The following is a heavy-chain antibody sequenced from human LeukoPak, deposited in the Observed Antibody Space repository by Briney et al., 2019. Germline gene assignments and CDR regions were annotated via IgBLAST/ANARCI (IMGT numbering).Heavy chain of an antibody. Sequence: SETLSLTCGVSGGSISNTNWWTWVRQPPGKGLEWIGEVDLLGRTNYNPSLKSRVAISVDKSENHISLWLTSVTAADTAVYCAREGGPYRPLDYSGRGTLVTVSS. V-gene: IGHV4-4*02. CDR3: AREGGPYRPLDY. CDR2: VDLLGRT. J-gene: IGHJ4*02. CDR1: GGSISNTNW.